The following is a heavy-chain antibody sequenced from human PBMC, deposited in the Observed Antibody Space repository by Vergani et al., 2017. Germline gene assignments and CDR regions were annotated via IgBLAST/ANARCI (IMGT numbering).Heavy chain of an antibody. D-gene: IGHD4-23*01. J-gene: IGHJ5*02. CDR2: IIPIFGTA. Sequence: QVQLVQSGAEVKKPGSSVKVSCKASGGTFSSYAISWVRQAPGQGLEWMGGIIPIFGTANYAQKFQGRVTITADKSTSTAYMELSSLRSEDTAVYYCARGTETTVVTLSRAYNWFDPWGQGTLVTVSS. V-gene: IGHV1-69*06. CDR1: GGTFSSYA. CDR3: ARGTETTVVTLSRAYNWFDP.